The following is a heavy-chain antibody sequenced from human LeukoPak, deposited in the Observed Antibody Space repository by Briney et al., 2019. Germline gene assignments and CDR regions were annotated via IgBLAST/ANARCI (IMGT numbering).Heavy chain of an antibody. V-gene: IGHV3-48*01. J-gene: IGHJ6*03. Sequence: PGGSLRLSCAASGFTFSSYGMHWVRQAPGKGLEWVSYISSSSSTIYYADSVKGRFTISRDNAKNSLYLQMNSLRAEDTAVYYCASKGVGAARPYYYYYYMDVWGKGTTVTVSS. CDR2: ISSSSSTI. CDR3: ASKGVGAARPYYYYYYMDV. D-gene: IGHD6-6*01. CDR1: GFTFSSYG.